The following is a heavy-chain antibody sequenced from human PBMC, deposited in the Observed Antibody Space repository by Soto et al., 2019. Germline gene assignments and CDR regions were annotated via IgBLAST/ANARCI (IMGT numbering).Heavy chain of an antibody. CDR1: GFTFGDYA. Sequence: PGGSLRLSCTASGFTFGDYAMSWFRQAPGKGLEWVGFIRSKAYGGTTEYAASVKGRFTISRDDSKSIAYLQMNRLKTEDTAVYYCSRYSDPAYYYDSSGYYSDAFDIWGQGTMVTVSS. CDR3: SRYSDPAYYYDSSGYYSDAFDI. D-gene: IGHD3-22*01. V-gene: IGHV3-49*03. CDR2: IRSKAYGGTT. J-gene: IGHJ3*02.